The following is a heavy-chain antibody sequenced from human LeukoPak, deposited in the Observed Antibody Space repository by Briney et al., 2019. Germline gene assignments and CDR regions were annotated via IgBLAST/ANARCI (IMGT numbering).Heavy chain of an antibody. CDR2: ISDSGDTT. CDR1: RFTFRRYA. D-gene: IGHD3-3*01. CDR3: AKIGAAGSGVVLVDH. J-gene: IGHJ4*02. V-gene: IGHV3-23*01. Sequence: GGSLRLSCATSRFTFRRYAMSWVRQAPGKGLEWVAAISDSGDTTHYADSVQGRFTISRDNSKNTLYLQMNILRVDAAALYYCAKIGAAGSGVVLVDHWGQGTLVTVSS.